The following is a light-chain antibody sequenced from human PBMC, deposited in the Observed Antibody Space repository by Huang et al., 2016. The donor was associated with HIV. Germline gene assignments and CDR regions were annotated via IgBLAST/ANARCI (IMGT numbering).Light chain of an antibody. CDR2: ATS. CDR1: QGIGNS. CDR3: QQYHTIPWT. Sequence: DIQMTQSPSSLSASGGDRVTITCRATQGIGNSLAWYQQTPGKAPRLLLYATSRLESGVPSRFIGSGSGTHYTLTINTLQPEDIGSYYCQQYHTIPWTFGQGTKVEVK. V-gene: IGKV1-NL1*01. J-gene: IGKJ1*01.